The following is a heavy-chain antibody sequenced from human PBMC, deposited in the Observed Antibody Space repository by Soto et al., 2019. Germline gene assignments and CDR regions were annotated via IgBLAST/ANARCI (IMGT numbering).Heavy chain of an antibody. CDR3: ARQGYYDFWSSDY. D-gene: IGHD3-3*01. CDR1: GGSISSSSYY. V-gene: IGHV4-39*01. CDR2: IYYSGST. Sequence: SETLSLTCTVSGGSISSSSYYWGWIRQPPGKGLEWIGSIYYSGSTYYNPSLKSRVTISVDTSKNQFSLKLSSVTAADTAVYYCARQGYYDFWSSDYWGQGTLVTV. J-gene: IGHJ4*02.